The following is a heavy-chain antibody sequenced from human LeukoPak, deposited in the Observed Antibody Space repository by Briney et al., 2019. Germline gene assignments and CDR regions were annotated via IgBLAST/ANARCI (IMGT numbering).Heavy chain of an antibody. CDR1: GLTVSSNY. D-gene: IGHD1-14*01. Sequence: GGSLRLSCAASGLTVSSNYMSWVRQAPGKGLAWISDIYRAGSTYYAESVKGRFTISRDNSKNPLYLQMNSLRAEDTAVYYCTGHYYYGMDVWGQGTTVTVSS. J-gene: IGHJ6*02. V-gene: IGHV3-66*01. CDR3: TGHYYYGMDV. CDR2: IYRAGST.